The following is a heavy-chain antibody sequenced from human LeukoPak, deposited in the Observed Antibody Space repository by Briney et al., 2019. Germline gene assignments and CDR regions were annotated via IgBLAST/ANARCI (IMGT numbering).Heavy chain of an antibody. D-gene: IGHD3-16*02. V-gene: IGHV1-18*01. CDR3: ARWYFDYMWGTHRYDYFDY. CDR1: GYTFTSYG. CDR2: ISAYNGNT. Sequence: ASVKVSCKASGYTFTSYGISWVRQAPGQGLEWMGWISAYNGNTNYAQKLQGRVTMTTDTSTSTAYMELRSLRSDDTAVYYCARWYFDYMWGTHRYDYFDYWGQGARVVVSS. J-gene: IGHJ4*02.